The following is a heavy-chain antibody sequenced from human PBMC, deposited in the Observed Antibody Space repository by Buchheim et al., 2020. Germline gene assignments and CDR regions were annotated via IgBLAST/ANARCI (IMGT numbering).Heavy chain of an antibody. J-gene: IGHJ4*02. CDR1: GGSISGYY. CDR3: ARLPDTVATYFDY. CDR2: IFYRGST. Sequence: QVQLQESGPGLVKPSETLSLTCAVSGGSISGYYWSWIRQAPGKGLEWIAYIFYRGSTNYNPSLKSRVTISVDTSKNQVSLKMNSVTAADTAVYYCARLPDTVATYFDYWGQGTL. V-gene: IGHV4-59*01. D-gene: IGHD5-12*01.